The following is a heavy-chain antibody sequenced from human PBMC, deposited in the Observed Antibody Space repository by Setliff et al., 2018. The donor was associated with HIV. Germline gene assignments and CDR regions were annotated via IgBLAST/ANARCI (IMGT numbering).Heavy chain of an antibody. CDR2: IIHSGST. CDR1: GGSFSGYY. V-gene: IGHV4-34*12. J-gene: IGHJ4*02. D-gene: IGHD6-19*01. CDR3: ARRSGWSLDY. Sequence: SETLSLTCAVYGGSFSGYYWSWIRQPPGKGLEWIGEIIHSGSTNYNPSLKSRVTISVDMSKNQFSLKLSSVTAADTAVYYCARRSGWSLDYWGQGTLVTVSS.